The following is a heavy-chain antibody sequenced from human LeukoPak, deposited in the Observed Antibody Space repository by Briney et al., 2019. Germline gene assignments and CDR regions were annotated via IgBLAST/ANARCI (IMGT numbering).Heavy chain of an antibody. J-gene: IGHJ6*02. CDR1: GGSINSPKS. D-gene: IGHD3-10*01. CDR3: ARGGYYGSGSVPINYYYYYGMDV. Sequence: SETLSLTCAVSGGSINSPKSWSWVRQPPGKGLEWIGDRYHSGGTNYNPSLKSRVTISVDTSKNQFSLKLSSVTAADTAVYYCARGGYYGSGSVPINYYYYYGMDVWGQGTTVTVSS. CDR2: RYHSGGT. V-gene: IGHV4-4*02.